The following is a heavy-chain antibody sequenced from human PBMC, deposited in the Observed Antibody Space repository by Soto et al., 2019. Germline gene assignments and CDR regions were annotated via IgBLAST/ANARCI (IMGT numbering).Heavy chain of an antibody. CDR3: ANLGGPGGTPGGMDV. CDR1: RFTFSNYA. Sequence: EVQLLESGGNLVQPGGSLRLSCAASRFTFSNYAMSWVRQAPGKGLEWVSAISAGGGSTNYADSVKGRFTISRDNSKNTWYLQMNSLRAEDTAVYYCANLGGPGGTPGGMDVWGKGTTVTVSS. CDR2: ISAGGGST. V-gene: IGHV3-23*01. D-gene: IGHD1-1*01. J-gene: IGHJ6*04.